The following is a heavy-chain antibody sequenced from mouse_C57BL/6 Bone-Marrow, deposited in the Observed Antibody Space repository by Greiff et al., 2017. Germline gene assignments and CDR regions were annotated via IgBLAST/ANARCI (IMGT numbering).Heavy chain of an antibody. J-gene: IGHJ4*01. D-gene: IGHD1-1*01. CDR1: GFSFNTYA. CDR2: IRSKSNNYAT. CDR3: VRSSYGAMDY. V-gene: IGHV10-1*01. Sequence: EVQLLESGGGLVQPKGSLKLSCAASGFSFNTYAMNWVRQAPGKGLEWVARIRSKSNNYATYYADSVKDRFTISRDDSESMLYLQMNNLKTEDTAMYYCVRSSYGAMDYWGQGTSVTVSS.